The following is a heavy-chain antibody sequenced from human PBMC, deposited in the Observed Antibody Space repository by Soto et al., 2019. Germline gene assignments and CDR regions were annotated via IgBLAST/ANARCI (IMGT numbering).Heavy chain of an antibody. CDR1: GGSISSYY. CDR3: ARHPDDYDYGEYVMWFDY. J-gene: IGHJ4*02. CDR2: IYYSGST. V-gene: IGHV4-59*08. Sequence: SETLSLTCTVSGGSISSYYWSWIRQPPGKGLEWIGYIYYSGSTNYNPSLKSRVTISVDTSKNQFSLKLSSVTAADTAVYYCARHPDDYDYGEYVMWFDYWGKGTLVTVDS. D-gene: IGHD4-17*01.